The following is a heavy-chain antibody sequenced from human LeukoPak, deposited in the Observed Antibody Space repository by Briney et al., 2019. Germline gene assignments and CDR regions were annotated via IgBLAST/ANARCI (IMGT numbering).Heavy chain of an antibody. Sequence: GGSLRLSCSASGFTFSSYAMHWVRQAPGKGLEYVSAISSNGGSTYYADSVKGRFTISRDNSKNTLYLQMSSPRAEDTAAYYCVKVPDYDILTGYLDYWGQGTLVTVSS. J-gene: IGHJ4*02. CDR3: VKVPDYDILTGYLDY. V-gene: IGHV3-64D*06. D-gene: IGHD3-9*01. CDR2: ISSNGGST. CDR1: GFTFSSYA.